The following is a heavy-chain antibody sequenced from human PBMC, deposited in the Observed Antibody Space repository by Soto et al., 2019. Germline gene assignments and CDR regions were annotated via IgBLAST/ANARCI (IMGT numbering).Heavy chain of an antibody. V-gene: IGHV5-51*01. CDR2: IYPGDSDT. J-gene: IGHJ6*03. Sequence: GESLKISCKGSGYSFTSYWIGWVRQMPGKGLEWMGIIYPGDSDTRYSPSFQGQVTISADKSISTAYLQWSSLKASDTAMYYCARIVWGDCSSTSCYVDYYYYMDVWGKGTTVTVSS. CDR1: GYSFTSYW. CDR3: ARIVWGDCSSTSCYVDYYYYMDV. D-gene: IGHD2-2*01.